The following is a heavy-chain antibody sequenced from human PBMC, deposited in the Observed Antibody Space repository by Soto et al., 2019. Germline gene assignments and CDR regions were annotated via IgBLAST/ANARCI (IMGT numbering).Heavy chain of an antibody. CDR1: GASITSTTYF. V-gene: IGHV4-39*01. Sequence: PSETLSLTCSLSGASITSTTYFWAWIRHPPGKGLECVGSIYYSGKTHYNPSLKSRATISVDRSRNQFSLQVSSLTAPNPAVCCCGKNPPKPGRFNYGGRGPVVTVPS. CDR2: IYYSGKT. J-gene: IGHJ4*02. CDR3: GKNPPKPGRFNY.